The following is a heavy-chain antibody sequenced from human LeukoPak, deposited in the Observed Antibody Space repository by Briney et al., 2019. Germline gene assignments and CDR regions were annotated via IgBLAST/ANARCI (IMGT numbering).Heavy chain of an antibody. D-gene: IGHD3-16*02. CDR1: GYTFTGYY. CDR3: ARDLAPSLNVWGSYRYIGYFDY. J-gene: IGHJ4*02. CDR2: INPNSGGT. V-gene: IGHV1-2*02. Sequence: ASVKVSCKASGYTFTGYYMHWVRQAPGQGLEWMGWINPNSGGTNYAQKFQGRVTMTRDTSISTAYMEVSRLRSDDTAVYYCARDLAPSLNVWGSYRYIGYFDYWGQGTLVTVSS.